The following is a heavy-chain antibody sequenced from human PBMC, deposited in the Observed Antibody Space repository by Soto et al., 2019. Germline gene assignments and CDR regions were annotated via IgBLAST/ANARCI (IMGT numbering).Heavy chain of an antibody. V-gene: IGHV3-23*01. D-gene: IGHD3-3*01. CDR1: GFTFSSYA. CDR3: AKGSEAIRFLEWLPWYYGMDV. CDR2: ISGSGGST. J-gene: IGHJ6*02. Sequence: EVQLLESGGGLVQPGGSLRLSCAASGFTFSSYAMSWVRQAPGKGLEWVSAISGSGGSTYYADSVKGRFTISRDNSKNTLYLQMNSLRAEDTAVHYCAKGSEAIRFLEWLPWYYGMDVWGQGTTVTVSS.